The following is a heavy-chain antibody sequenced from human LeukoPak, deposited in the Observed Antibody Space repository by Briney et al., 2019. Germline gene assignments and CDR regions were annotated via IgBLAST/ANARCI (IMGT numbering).Heavy chain of an antibody. J-gene: IGHJ4*02. D-gene: IGHD6-13*01. CDR3: ARGTGVAAAGLFDY. CDR1: GGSFSGYY. Sequence: SETLSLTCAVYGGSFSGYYWSWIRQPPGKGLEWIGEINHSGSTNYNPSLKSRVTISVDTSKSQFSLKLSSVTAADTAVYYCARGTGVAAAGLFDYWGQGTLVTVSS. V-gene: IGHV4-34*01. CDR2: INHSGST.